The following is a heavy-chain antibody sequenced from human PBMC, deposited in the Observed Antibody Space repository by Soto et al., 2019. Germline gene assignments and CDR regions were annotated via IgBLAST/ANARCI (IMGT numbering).Heavy chain of an antibody. V-gene: IGHV4-31*03. CDR3: ARDALSRDSI. CDR1: GGSISSGGYY. Sequence: QVQLQESGPGLVKPSQTLSLTCTVSGGSISSGGYYWSWIRQHPGKGLEWIGYISYSGSTYYNPSLXSRVSIXXDTSKNQFSLKLSSVTAADTAVYYCARDALSRDSIWGQGTLVTVSS. J-gene: IGHJ4*02. D-gene: IGHD3-22*01. CDR2: ISYSGST.